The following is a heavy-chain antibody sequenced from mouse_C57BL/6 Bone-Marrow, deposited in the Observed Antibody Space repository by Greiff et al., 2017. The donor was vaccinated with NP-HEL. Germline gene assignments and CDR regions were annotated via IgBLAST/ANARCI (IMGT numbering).Heavy chain of an antibody. J-gene: IGHJ3*01. CDR1: GFTFSSYG. CDR2: ISSGGSYT. V-gene: IGHV5-6*01. CDR3: ARGSGFAY. Sequence: EVKLVESGGDLVKPGGSLKLSCAASGFTFSSYGMSWVRQTPDKRLEWVATISSGGSYTYYPDSVKGRFTISRDNAKSTLYLQMSRLKSEDTAMYYCARGSGFAYWGQATLVTVAA.